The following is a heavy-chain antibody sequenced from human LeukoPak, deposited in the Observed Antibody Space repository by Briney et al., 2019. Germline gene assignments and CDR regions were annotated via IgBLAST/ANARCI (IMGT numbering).Heavy chain of an antibody. V-gene: IGHV1-69*02. J-gene: IGHJ5*02. Sequence: GASVKVSCKTSGFTFSGYYIHWVRQAPGQGLEWMGRIIPILGIANYAQKFQGRVTITADKSTSTAYMELSSLRSEDTAVYYCARAGSSSWYSWFDPWGQGTLVTVSS. D-gene: IGHD6-13*01. CDR1: GFTFSGYY. CDR2: IIPILGIA. CDR3: ARAGSSSWYSWFDP.